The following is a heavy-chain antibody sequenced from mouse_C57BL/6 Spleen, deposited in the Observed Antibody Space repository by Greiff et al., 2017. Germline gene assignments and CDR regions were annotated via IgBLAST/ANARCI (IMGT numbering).Heavy chain of an antibody. J-gene: IGHJ4*01. CDR2: ISSGSSTI. Sequence: EVHLVESGGGLVKPGGSLKLSCAASGFTFSDYGMHWVRQAPEKGLGWVAYISSGSSTIYYADTVKGRFTISRDNAKNTLFLQMTSLRSEDTAMYYCARYEYDENDYAMDYWGQGTSVTVSS. CDR3: ARYEYDENDYAMDY. CDR1: GFTFSDYG. V-gene: IGHV5-17*01. D-gene: IGHD2-4*01.